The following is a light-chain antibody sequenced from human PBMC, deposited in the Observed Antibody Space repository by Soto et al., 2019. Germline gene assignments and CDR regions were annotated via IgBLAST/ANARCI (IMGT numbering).Light chain of an antibody. V-gene: IGLV1-36*01. CDR2: YDD. CDR3: AAWDESLDGVV. CDR1: SSNIGDNP. Sequence: QSVLTLSPSVSEAPRQWVTITCSGSSSNIGDNPVNCYQQLPGKTPKLLIYYDDLLASGVSDRFSGSKSGTSASLAISGLQSEDDGDYYCAAWDESLDGVVFGGGTKLTVL. J-gene: IGLJ2*01.